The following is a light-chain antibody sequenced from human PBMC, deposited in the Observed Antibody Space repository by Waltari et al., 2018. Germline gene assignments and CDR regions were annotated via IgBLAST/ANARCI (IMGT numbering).Light chain of an antibody. CDR1: QSITTF. Sequence: IQMTQSPSSQSASVGDRVTITCRASQSITTFLNWYQQKPGKAPKLLIYAASILQSGVPSRFSGSGTGTEFTLTIRSLQPEDSATYYCLQDYSYPRTFGPGTKVEIK. CDR3: LQDYSYPRT. CDR2: AAS. V-gene: IGKV1-6*01. J-gene: IGKJ2*01.